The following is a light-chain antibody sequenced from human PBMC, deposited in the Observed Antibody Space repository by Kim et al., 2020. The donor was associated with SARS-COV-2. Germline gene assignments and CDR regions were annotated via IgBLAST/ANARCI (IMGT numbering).Light chain of an antibody. CDR3: NSRDSSGNHWV. CDR2: GKN. Sequence: ALGQTVRITCQGDSLRSYYASWYQQKPGQAPVLVIYGKNNRPSGIPDRFSGSSSGNTASLTITGAQAEDEADYYCNSRDSSGNHWVFGGWTKLTVL. V-gene: IGLV3-19*01. J-gene: IGLJ3*02. CDR1: SLRSYY.